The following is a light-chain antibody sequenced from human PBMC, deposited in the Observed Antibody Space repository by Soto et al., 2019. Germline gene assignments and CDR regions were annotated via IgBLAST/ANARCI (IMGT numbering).Light chain of an antibody. CDR3: QTWVTGIHI. CDR2: LNSDGSH. CDR1: SGHSNYA. V-gene: IGLV4-69*01. J-gene: IGLJ2*01. Sequence: QPVLTQSPSASASLGASVKLTFTLSSGHSNYAIAWHQQQPEKGPLFLMKLNSDGSHSKGDGIPDRFSGSSSGGERYLTISTLQSEDEADYYCQTWVTGIHIFGGGTKLTVL.